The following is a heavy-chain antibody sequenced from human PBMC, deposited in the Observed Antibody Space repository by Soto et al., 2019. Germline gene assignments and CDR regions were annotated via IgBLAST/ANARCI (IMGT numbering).Heavy chain of an antibody. Sequence: AAEKVSCKASGYTFTGYYMHWVRQAPGQGLEWMGWINPNSGGTNYAQKFQGRVTMTRDTSISTAYMELSRLRSDDTAVYYCARSEDYGGNFDYWGQGTLVTVSS. J-gene: IGHJ4*02. CDR1: GYTFTGYY. CDR2: INPNSGGT. CDR3: ARSEDYGGNFDY. D-gene: IGHD4-17*01. V-gene: IGHV1-2*02.